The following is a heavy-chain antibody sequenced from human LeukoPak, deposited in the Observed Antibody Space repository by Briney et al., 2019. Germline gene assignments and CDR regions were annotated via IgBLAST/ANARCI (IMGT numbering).Heavy chain of an antibody. Sequence: GESLKISCKGSGYRFTSYWIGWVRQMPGKGLEGMGIIYPGDSDTRYSPSFQGQVTISADKSNSTAYLQWSSLKASDTAMYYCARHAGQHYDPNWFDPWGQGTLVTVSS. J-gene: IGHJ5*02. CDR3: ARHAGQHYDPNWFDP. V-gene: IGHV5-51*01. CDR2: IYPGDSDT. D-gene: IGHD3-3*01. CDR1: GYRFTSYW.